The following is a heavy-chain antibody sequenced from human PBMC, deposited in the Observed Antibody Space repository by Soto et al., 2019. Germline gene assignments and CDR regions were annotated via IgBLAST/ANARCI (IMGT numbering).Heavy chain of an antibody. CDR3: ATDIKRDYDFWSGYSFDY. CDR2: FDPEDGET. CDR1: VYTLTELS. V-gene: IGHV1-24*01. Sequence: GASVKVSCTVSVYTLTELSMHWVRQATGKGLEWMGGFDPEDGETIYAQKFQGRVTMTEDTSTDTAYMELSSLRSEDTAVYYCATDIKRDYDFWSGYSFDYWGQGTLVTVSS. J-gene: IGHJ4*02. D-gene: IGHD3-3*01.